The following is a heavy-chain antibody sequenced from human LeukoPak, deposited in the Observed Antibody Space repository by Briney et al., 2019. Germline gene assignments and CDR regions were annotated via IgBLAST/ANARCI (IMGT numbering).Heavy chain of an antibody. D-gene: IGHD2-8*01. J-gene: IGHJ5*02. CDR1: GDSISTTRYH. Sequence: SETLSLTCAVSGDSISTTRYHWGWIRQPPGKGLEWMASIFYTGSTYYNSSLKSRVTISVDTSKNQFSLKLTSVTAADTAVYYCARHLMSVIDPWGQGTWSPCPQ. CDR3: ARHLMSVIDP. CDR2: IFYTGST. V-gene: IGHV4-39*01.